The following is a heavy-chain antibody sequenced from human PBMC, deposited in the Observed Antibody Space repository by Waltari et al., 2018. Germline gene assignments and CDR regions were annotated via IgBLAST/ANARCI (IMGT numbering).Heavy chain of an antibody. Sequence: QLQLQESGPGLVKPSETLSLTCTFSGGSISSSSYYWGWIRQPPGKGLEWIGSIYYSGSTYYNPSLKSRVTISVDTSKNQFSLKLSSVTAADTAVYYCARDPQLAHRPIDIWGQGTMVTVSS. J-gene: IGHJ3*02. CDR2: IYYSGST. CDR3: ARDPQLAHRPIDI. V-gene: IGHV4-39*07. CDR1: GGSISSSSYY. D-gene: IGHD6-13*01.